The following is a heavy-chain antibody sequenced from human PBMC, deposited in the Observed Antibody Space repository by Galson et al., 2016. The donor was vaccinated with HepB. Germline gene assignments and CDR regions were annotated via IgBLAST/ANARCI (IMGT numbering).Heavy chain of an antibody. V-gene: IGHV3-23*01. CDR1: GFTFSSYT. D-gene: IGHD2-15*01. CDR3: AKGRINIDQDFDY. CDR2: IRGSGGTDT. J-gene: IGHJ4*02. Sequence: SLRLSCAASGFTFSSYTMNWVRQAPGKGLEWVSAIRGSGGTDTWYADSVKGRFTISRDDSKSTLFLQMNSLTAEDTAIYYCAKGRINIDQDFDYGGQGTPVTVSS.